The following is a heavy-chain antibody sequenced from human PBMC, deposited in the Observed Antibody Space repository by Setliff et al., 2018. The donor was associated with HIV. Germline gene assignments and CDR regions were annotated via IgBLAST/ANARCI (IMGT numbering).Heavy chain of an antibody. CDR2: IYYSGST. Sequence: KPSETLSLTCSVSGGSISSSNYYWGWIRQPPGKGLEWIGSIYYSGSTYYNPSLKSRVTISVDTSKNQFSQKLTSVTAADTAVYYCARDLLDGTTVGVVVVTAPSWFDPWGQGTLVTVSS. CDR1: GGSISSSNYY. V-gene: IGHV4-39*07. CDR3: ARDLLDGTTVGVVVVTAPSWFDP. J-gene: IGHJ5*02. D-gene: IGHD2-15*01.